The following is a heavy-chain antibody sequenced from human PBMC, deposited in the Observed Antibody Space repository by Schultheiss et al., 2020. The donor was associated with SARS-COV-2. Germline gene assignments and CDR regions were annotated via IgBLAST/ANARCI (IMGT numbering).Heavy chain of an antibody. D-gene: IGHD1-26*01. V-gene: IGHV3-23*01. J-gene: IGHJ4*02. CDR1: GFTFSSYA. CDR2: ISGSGGST. Sequence: GGSLRLSCAASGFTFSSYAMHWVRQAPGKGLEWVSAISGSGGSTYYADSVKGRFTISRDNSKNTLYLQMNSLRAGDTAVYYCVKASGSKGDYWGQGTLVTVSS. CDR3: VKASGSKGDY.